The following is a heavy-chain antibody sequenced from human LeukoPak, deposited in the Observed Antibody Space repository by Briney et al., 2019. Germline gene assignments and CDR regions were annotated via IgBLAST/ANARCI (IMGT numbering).Heavy chain of an antibody. V-gene: IGHV4-34*01. J-gene: IGHJ6*03. CDR3: SVTRGHYYYYMDV. D-gene: IGHD4-11*01. CDR2: INHSGST. CDR1: GGSFSGYY. Sequence: SETLSLTCAVYGGSFSGYYWSWIRQPPGKGLEWIGEINHSGSTNYNPSLESRVTISVDTSKNQFSLKLSSVTAADTAVYYCSVTRGHYYYYMDVWGKGTTVTVSS.